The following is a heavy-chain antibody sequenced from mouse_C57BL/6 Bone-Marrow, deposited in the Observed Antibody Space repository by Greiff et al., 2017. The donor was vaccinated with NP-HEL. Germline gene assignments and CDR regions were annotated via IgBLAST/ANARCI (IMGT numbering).Heavy chain of an antibody. CDR2: ISNGGGST. CDR3: ARNYSGRRAMDY. D-gene: IGHD1-1*01. J-gene: IGHJ4*01. CDR1: GFTFSDYY. Sequence: EVQLVESGGGLVQPGGSLKLSCAASGFTFSDYYMYWVRQTPEKRLEWVAYISNGGGSTYYPDTVKGRFTISRANAKNTLYLQMSRLKSGDTAMYYVARNYSGRRAMDYWVKEPQSPSPQ. V-gene: IGHV5-12*01.